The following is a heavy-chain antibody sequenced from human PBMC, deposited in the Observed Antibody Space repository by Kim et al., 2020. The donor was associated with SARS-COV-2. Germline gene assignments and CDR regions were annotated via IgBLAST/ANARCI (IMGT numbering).Heavy chain of an antibody. D-gene: IGHD2-2*01. J-gene: IGHJ3*02. CDR2: T. Sequence: TDYAAPVKGRFTISRDDSKNTLYLQMNSLKTEDTAVYYCTTPARTDAFYIWGQGTMVTVSS. V-gene: IGHV3-15*01. CDR3: TTPARTDAFYI.